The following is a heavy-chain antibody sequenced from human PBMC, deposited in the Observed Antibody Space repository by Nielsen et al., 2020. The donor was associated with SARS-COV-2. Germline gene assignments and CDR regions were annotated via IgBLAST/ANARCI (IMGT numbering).Heavy chain of an antibody. CDR2: VWNGGTRT. V-gene: IGHV3-33*01. D-gene: IGHD4-17*01. J-gene: IGHJ5*02. CDR3: ARDRMTTVTTGWFDP. CDR1: GFTFSDFG. Sequence: GESLKISCAASGFTFSDFGMHWVRQAPGKGPEWVATVWNGGTRTLYLDSVEGRFTISRDDSKDTLYLQMNSLRAEDTAVYYCARDRMTTVTTGWFDPWGQGTLVTVSS.